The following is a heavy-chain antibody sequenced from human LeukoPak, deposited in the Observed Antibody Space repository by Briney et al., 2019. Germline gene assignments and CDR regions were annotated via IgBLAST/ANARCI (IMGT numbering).Heavy chain of an antibody. Sequence: SETLSLTCTVSGGSISSYYWSWIRQPAGKGLEWIGRIYTSGSTNYNPSRKSRVTMSVDTSKNQFSLKLSSVTAADTAVYYCARDDYDFWSGLLNWFDPWGQGTLVTVSS. J-gene: IGHJ5*02. CDR3: ARDDYDFWSGLLNWFDP. V-gene: IGHV4-4*07. CDR2: IYTSGST. CDR1: GGSISSYY. D-gene: IGHD3-3*01.